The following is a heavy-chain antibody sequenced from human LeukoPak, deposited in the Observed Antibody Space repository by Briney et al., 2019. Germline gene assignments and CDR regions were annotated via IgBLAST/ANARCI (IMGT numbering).Heavy chain of an antibody. CDR1: GGSISSSSYY. CDR2: IYYSGST. V-gene: IGHV4-39*07. D-gene: IGHD3-10*01. Sequence: SETLSLTCTASGGSISSSSYYWGWIRQPPGKGLEWIGSIYYSGSTYYNPSLKSRVTISVDTSKNQFSLKLSSVTAADTAVYYCARVGEGVWLATAHYYYYYMDVWGKGTTVTVSS. CDR3: ARVGEGVWLATAHYYYYYMDV. J-gene: IGHJ6*03.